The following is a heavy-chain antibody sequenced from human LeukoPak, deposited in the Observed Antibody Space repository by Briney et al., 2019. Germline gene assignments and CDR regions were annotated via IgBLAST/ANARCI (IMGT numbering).Heavy chain of an antibody. CDR1: GFTFSSYS. Sequence: PGGSLRLSCAASGFTFSSYSMNWVRQAPGKGLEWVSYISSSSSTIYYADSVKGRFTISRDNAKNSLYLQMNSLRAEDTALYYCAKGVDDYGDLIDYWGQGTLVTVSS. J-gene: IGHJ4*02. CDR2: ISSSSSTI. D-gene: IGHD4-17*01. V-gene: IGHV3-48*04. CDR3: AKGVDDYGDLIDY.